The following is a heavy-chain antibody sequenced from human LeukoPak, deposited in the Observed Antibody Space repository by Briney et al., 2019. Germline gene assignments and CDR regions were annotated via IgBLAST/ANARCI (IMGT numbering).Heavy chain of an antibody. J-gene: IGHJ6*04. D-gene: IGHD2-2*02. CDR1: GFTFSSYS. CDR2: ISSSSSYI. CDR3: ARDRTAAIDTVDYCYYYGMDV. Sequence: GGSLRLSCAASGFTFSSYSMNWVRQAPGKGLEWVSSISSSSSYIYYADSVKGRFTISRDNAKNSLYLQMNSLRAEDTAVYYCARDRTAAIDTVDYCYYYGMDVWGKGTTVTVSS. V-gene: IGHV3-21*01.